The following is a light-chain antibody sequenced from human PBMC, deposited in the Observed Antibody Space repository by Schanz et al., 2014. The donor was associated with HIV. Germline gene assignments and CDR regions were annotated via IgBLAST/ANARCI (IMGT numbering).Light chain of an antibody. CDR2: AVS. V-gene: IGLV2-14*03. CDR1: SSDIGAFDY. Sequence: QSALTQPASVSGSPGQSITISCSGTSSDIGAFDYVSWYQQYPGKAPKLIVYAVSDRPSGLSYRFSGSKSGNTASLTVSGLQAEDEADYYCTSKGDINNFMVFGGGTKLTVL. J-gene: IGLJ2*01. CDR3: TSKGDINNFMV.